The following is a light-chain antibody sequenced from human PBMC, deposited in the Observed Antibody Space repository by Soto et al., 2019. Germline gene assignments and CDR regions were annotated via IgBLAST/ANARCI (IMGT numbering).Light chain of an antibody. CDR2: GAS. J-gene: IGKJ5*01. CDR3: QQYNDWPPII. V-gene: IGKV3-15*01. CDR1: QSVSSN. Sequence: EIVMTQSPATLSVSPGERATLSCRASQSVSSNLAWYQQKPGQPPRLVIYGASTRATGVPARFSGSGSGTELSLTISSLQSEDFAVYYCQQYNDWPPIIFGQGTRLEIK.